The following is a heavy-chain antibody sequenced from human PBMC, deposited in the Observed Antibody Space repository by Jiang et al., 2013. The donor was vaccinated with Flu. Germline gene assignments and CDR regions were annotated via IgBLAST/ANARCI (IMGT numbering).Heavy chain of an antibody. CDR1: GFKFDTYW. CDR3: SRVYYDMRRNAMDL. CDR2: VHGDGAAA. D-gene: IGHD3-16*01. V-gene: IGHV3-74*01. Sequence: QLVESGGGLVQPGGSLRVSCAASGFKFDTYWMHWVRQAPGKGLEWVAHVHGDGAAATYADSVQGRFTISMDDAKETLYLQMDNLRVADTAQYFCSRVYYDMRRNAMDLWGQGTTVTVSS. J-gene: IGHJ6*02.